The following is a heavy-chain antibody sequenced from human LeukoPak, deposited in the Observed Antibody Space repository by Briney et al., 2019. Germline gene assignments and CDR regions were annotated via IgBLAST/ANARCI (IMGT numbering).Heavy chain of an antibody. CDR3: AKDPRERQGGYDFWSGYPLGYMDV. V-gene: IGHV3-23*01. CDR2: ISGSGGST. CDR1: GFTFSSYA. J-gene: IGHJ6*03. D-gene: IGHD3-3*01. Sequence: PGGSLRLSCAASGFTFSSYAMSWVRQAPGKGLEWVSAISGSGGSTYYADSVKGRFTISRDNSKNTLYLQMNSLRAEDTAVYYCAKDPRERQGGYDFWSGYPLGYMDVWGKGTTVTVSS.